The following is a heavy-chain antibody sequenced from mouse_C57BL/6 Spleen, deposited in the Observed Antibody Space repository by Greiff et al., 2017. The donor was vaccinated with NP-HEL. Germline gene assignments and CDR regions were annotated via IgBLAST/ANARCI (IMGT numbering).Heavy chain of an antibody. Sequence: EVQLVESGGGLVKPGGSLKLSCAASGFTFSDYGMHWVRQAPEKGLEWVAYISSGSSTIYYADTVKGRFTISRDNAKNTLFLHMTSLRSEDTAMYYCARELADDFDYWGQGTTLTVSS. V-gene: IGHV5-17*01. J-gene: IGHJ2*01. D-gene: IGHD2-12*01. CDR1: GFTFSDYG. CDR2: ISSGSSTI. CDR3: ARELADDFDY.